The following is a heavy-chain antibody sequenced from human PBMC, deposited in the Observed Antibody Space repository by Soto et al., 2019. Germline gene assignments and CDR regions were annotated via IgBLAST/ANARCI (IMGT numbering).Heavy chain of an antibody. D-gene: IGHD3-16*01. CDR3: ARHGGTPDLYFDY. J-gene: IGHJ4*02. CDR1: GFTFSSYA. Sequence: PGGSLRLSCAASGFTFSSYAMNWVRQAPGKGLEWVSTISGSGGTTYYADSVKGRFTISRDNSKNTLYLQMSSLRAEDTALYYCARHGGTPDLYFDYWGQGTPVTVSS. V-gene: IGHV3-23*01. CDR2: ISGSGGTT.